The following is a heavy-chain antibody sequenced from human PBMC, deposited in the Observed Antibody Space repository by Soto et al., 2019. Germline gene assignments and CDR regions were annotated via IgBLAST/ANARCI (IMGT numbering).Heavy chain of an antibody. J-gene: IGHJ3*02. CDR2: ISSSSSTI. CDR1: GFTFSSYS. Sequence: QPGGSLRLSCAASGFTFSSYSMNWVRQAPGKGLEWVSYISSSSSTIYYADSVKGRFTISRDNAKNSLYLQMNSLRDEDTAVYYCARDGSYYYDSSGYSQGWFAFDIWGQGTMVTVSS. CDR3: ARDGSYYYDSSGYSQGWFAFDI. V-gene: IGHV3-48*02. D-gene: IGHD3-22*01.